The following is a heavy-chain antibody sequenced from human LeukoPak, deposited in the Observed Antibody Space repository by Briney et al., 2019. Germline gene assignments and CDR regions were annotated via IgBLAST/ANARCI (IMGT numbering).Heavy chain of an antibody. J-gene: IGHJ5*02. Sequence: SEALSLTCTVSGGSISSGGYYWSWIRQPPGKGLEWIGSIYYSGSTYYNPSLKSRVTISVGTSKNQFSLKLSSVTAADTAVYYCAREAGTISWFDPWGQGTLVTVSS. CDR3: AREAGTISWFDP. CDR2: IYYSGST. CDR1: GGSISSGGYY. D-gene: IGHD1-7*01. V-gene: IGHV4-39*07.